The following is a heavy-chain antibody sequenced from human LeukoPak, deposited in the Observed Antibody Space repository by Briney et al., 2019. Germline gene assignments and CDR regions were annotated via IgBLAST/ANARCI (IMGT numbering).Heavy chain of an antibody. V-gene: IGHV1-2*02. CDR3: ARDNDAVAARTYYYYMDV. Sequence: AASVKVSCKASGYTFTGYYMHWVRQAPGQGLEWMGWINPNSGGTNYAQKFQGRVTMTRDTSISTAYMELSRLRSDDTAVYYCARDNDAVAARTYYYYMDVWGKGTTVTVSS. J-gene: IGHJ6*03. D-gene: IGHD6-6*01. CDR1: GYTFTGYY. CDR2: INPNSGGT.